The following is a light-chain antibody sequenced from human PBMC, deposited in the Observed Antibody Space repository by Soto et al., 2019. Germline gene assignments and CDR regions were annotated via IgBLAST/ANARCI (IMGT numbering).Light chain of an antibody. J-gene: IGKJ2*01. V-gene: IGKV3-15*01. CDR1: QSVSRT. CDR2: GAS. CDR3: QQYDSWRYT. Sequence: DIVMTQSPASLSVSPGERATLSCRASQSVSRTLAWYQQKPGQAPRLLIYGASTMATGIPSRFSGRGSGTDFPLTISSMQSEDFAVDYCQQYDSWRYTGGQGTKVDI.